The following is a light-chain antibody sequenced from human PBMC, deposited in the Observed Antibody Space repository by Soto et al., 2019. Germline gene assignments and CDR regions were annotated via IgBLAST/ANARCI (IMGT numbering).Light chain of an antibody. V-gene: IGKV3-15*01. J-gene: IGKJ1*01. Sequence: EIGLTQSPATLSVSPGERATLSCRASQSVFSSLAWYQQKPGQAPRLLIYGAATRATGIPARFSGSGSGTEFTLTISSLQSEDFAVYYCQQYHNWPAFGQGTKVDIK. CDR2: GAA. CDR3: QQYHNWPA. CDR1: QSVFSS.